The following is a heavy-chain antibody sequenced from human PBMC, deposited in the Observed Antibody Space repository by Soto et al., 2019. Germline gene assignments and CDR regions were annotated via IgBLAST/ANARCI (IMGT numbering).Heavy chain of an antibody. Sequence: QLQLQESGPGLVKPSETLSLTCTVSGGSISSSSYYWGWIRQPPGKGLEWIGSIYYSGSTYYNPSVKSRGTISVDTSKNQFSLKLSSVTAADTAVYYCARPFTSSGYYYFDYWGQGTLVTVSS. V-gene: IGHV4-39*01. CDR2: IYYSGST. CDR3: ARPFTSSGYYYFDY. J-gene: IGHJ4*02. CDR1: GGSISSSSYY. D-gene: IGHD3-22*01.